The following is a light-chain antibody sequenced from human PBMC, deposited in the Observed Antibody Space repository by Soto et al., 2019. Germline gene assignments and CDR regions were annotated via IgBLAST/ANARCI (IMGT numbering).Light chain of an antibody. J-gene: IGLJ2*01. CDR2: LNSAGSH. Sequence: QPVLTQSPSASASLGASVKLTCTLSSGHSNYAIAWHQQQPEKGPRYLMKLNSAGSHSKGDGIPDRFSGSSSGAERYLTISSLQSEDEADYYCQTWGNGIVVFGGGTKLTVL. CDR1: SGHSNYA. V-gene: IGLV4-69*01. CDR3: QTWGNGIVV.